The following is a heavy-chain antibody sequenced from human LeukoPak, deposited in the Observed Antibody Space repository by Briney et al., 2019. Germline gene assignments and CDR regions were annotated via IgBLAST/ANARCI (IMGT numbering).Heavy chain of an antibody. Sequence: GGSLRLSCTASGFTFGDYAMSWVRQAPGKGLEWVSAISGSGGSTYYADSVKGRFTISRDNSKNTPYLQMNSLRAEDTAVYYCAKALHYDILTGYYKISYYYYGMDVWGQGTTVTVSS. CDR1: GFTFGDYA. J-gene: IGHJ6*02. V-gene: IGHV3-23*01. CDR3: AKALHYDILTGYYKISYYYYGMDV. D-gene: IGHD3-9*01. CDR2: ISGSGGST.